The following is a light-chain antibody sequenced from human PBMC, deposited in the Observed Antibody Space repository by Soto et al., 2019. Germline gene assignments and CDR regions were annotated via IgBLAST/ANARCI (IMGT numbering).Light chain of an antibody. Sequence: QSVLTQPPSASGTRGQRVTISCSGSSSNIGSNYVYWYQQLPGTAPKLLIYTNDQRPSGVPDRFSGSKSGTSASLAISGLRSEDEADYYCAAWDDSLRGWVFGGGTKLTVL. J-gene: IGLJ3*02. CDR3: AAWDDSLRGWV. CDR2: TND. V-gene: IGLV1-47*02. CDR1: SSNIGSNY.